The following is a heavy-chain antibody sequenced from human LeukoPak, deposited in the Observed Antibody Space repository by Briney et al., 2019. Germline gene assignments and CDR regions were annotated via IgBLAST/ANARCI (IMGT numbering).Heavy chain of an antibody. D-gene: IGHD1-14*01. J-gene: IGHJ6*02. V-gene: IGHV3-23*01. CDR2: ITVSGGTT. CDR3: AKYLTARGPPYALDV. Sequence: GGSLRLSCAASEFTFSSYPMQWARQPPGKGLEWASGITVSGGTTYYTDSVKGRFTISRDNSKNTLYLQMNSLRAEHTAVYYCAKYLTARGPPYALDVWGQGTTVTVSS. CDR1: EFTFSSYP.